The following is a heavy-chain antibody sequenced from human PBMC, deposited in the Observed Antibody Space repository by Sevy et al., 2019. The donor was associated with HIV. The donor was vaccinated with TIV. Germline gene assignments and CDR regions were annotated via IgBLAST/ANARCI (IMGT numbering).Heavy chain of an antibody. J-gene: IGHJ4*02. Sequence: GGSLRLSCAASGFTFSSYEMNWVRQAPGKGLEWVSYISSSGSTIYYADSVKGRFTVSRDNSENSLYLQMNSLRAEDTAVYYCARVRYNYGSYYFDYWGQGTLVTVSS. CDR1: GFTFSSYE. V-gene: IGHV3-48*03. D-gene: IGHD5-18*01. CDR3: ARVRYNYGSYYFDY. CDR2: ISSSGSTI.